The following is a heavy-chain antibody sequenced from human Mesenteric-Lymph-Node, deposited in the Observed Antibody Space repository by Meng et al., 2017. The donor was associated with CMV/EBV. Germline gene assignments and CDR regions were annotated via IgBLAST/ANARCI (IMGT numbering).Heavy chain of an antibody. CDR2: IYYGGST. Sequence: SVSSSNYYWTWIRQPPGKGLEWIGYIYYGGSTNYNPSLKSRVTISVDTSKNQFSLKLSSVTAADTAEYFCARDFSCSSDNCYQGIDPWGQGTLVTVSS. CDR3: ARDFSCSSDNCYQGIDP. CDR1: SVSSSNYY. D-gene: IGHD2-2*01. V-gene: IGHV4-61*01. J-gene: IGHJ5*02.